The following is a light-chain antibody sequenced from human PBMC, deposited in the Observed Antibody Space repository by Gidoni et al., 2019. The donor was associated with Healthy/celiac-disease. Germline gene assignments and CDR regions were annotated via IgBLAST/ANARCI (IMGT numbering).Light chain of an antibody. CDR2: DAS. Sequence: EIVLTQSTATLSLSPGERATLSCSASQSVSSYLAWYQQKPGQAPRLLIYDASNRATGIPARFSGSGSGTDFTLTISSLEPEDFAVYYCQQRSNWPPFTFGPGTKVDIK. V-gene: IGKV3-11*01. J-gene: IGKJ3*01. CDR3: QQRSNWPPFT. CDR1: QSVSSY.